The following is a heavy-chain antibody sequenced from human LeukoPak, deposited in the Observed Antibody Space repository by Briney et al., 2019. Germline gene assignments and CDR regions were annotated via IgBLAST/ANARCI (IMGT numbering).Heavy chain of an antibody. D-gene: IGHD6-13*01. CDR2: IYYSGTT. CDR1: GGSISSYY. V-gene: IGHV4-59*01. Sequence: KLSETLSLTCTVSGGSISSYYWSWIRQPPGKGLEWIGYIYYSGTTNYNPSLKSRVTISVDTSKNQFSLKLSSVTAADTAVYYCARGVYIAAAQYGYWGQGTLVTVSS. CDR3: ARGVYIAAAQYGY. J-gene: IGHJ4*02.